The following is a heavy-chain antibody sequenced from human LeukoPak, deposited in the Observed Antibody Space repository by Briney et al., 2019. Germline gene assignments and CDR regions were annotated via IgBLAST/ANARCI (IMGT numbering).Heavy chain of an antibody. V-gene: IGHV4-4*07. CDR3: ARDSGTTGEVKFDP. CDR2: IYGSGST. J-gene: IGHJ5*02. D-gene: IGHD3-10*01. CDR1: GGSIRSY. Sequence: SETLSLTCTVSGGSIRSYWSWIRQPAGKGLEWIGRIYGSGSTDYNPSLKSRVTMSVDTSKNQFSLNLISVTAADTAVYYCARDSGTTGEVKFDPWGQGTLVTVSS.